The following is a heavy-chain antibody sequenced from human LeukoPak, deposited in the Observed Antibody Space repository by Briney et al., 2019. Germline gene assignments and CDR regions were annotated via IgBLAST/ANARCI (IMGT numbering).Heavy chain of an antibody. CDR3: ASQVSIAARRAVSYYMDV. Sequence: GGSLRLSCAVSGFTFSNYWMTWVRQAPGKGLEWVSSISSSSSYIYYADSVKGRFTISRDNAKNSLYLQMNSLRAEDTAVYYCASQVSIAARRAVSYYMDVWGKGTTVTVSS. D-gene: IGHD6-6*01. J-gene: IGHJ6*03. CDR1: GFTFSNYW. CDR2: ISSSSSYI. V-gene: IGHV3-21*01.